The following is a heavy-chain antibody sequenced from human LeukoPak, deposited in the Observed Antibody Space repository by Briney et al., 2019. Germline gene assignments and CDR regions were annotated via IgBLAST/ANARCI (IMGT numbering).Heavy chain of an antibody. Sequence: SQTLSLTCTVSGGSISSGDYYWSWIRQPPGKGLEWIGYIYYSGSTYYNPSLKSRVTISVDTSKNQFSLKLSSVTAADTAVYYCARSERDFWSGYPYYFDYWGQGTLVTVSS. CDR3: ARSERDFWSGYPYYFDY. CDR2: IYYSGST. CDR1: GGSISSGDYY. D-gene: IGHD3-3*01. V-gene: IGHV4-30-4*01. J-gene: IGHJ4*02.